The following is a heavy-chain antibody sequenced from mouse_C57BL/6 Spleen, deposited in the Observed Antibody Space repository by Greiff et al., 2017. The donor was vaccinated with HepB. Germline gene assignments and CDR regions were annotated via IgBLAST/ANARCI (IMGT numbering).Heavy chain of an antibody. Sequence: QVQLQQSGPELVKPGASVKISCKASGYAFSSSWVNWVKQRPGKGLEWIGRIYPGDGDTNYNGKFKGKATLTADKSSSTAYMQLSSLTSEDSAVYFCAKAQAVPWFAYWGQGTLVTVSA. CDR1: GYAFSSSW. CDR3: AKAQAVPWFAY. D-gene: IGHD3-2*02. J-gene: IGHJ3*01. V-gene: IGHV1-82*01. CDR2: IYPGDGDT.